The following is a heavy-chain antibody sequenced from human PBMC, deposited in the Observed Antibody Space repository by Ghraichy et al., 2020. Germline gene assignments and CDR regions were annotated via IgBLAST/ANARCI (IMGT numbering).Heavy chain of an antibody. CDR1: GFTVSGNS. CDR2: IYSGGST. J-gene: IGHJ1*01. V-gene: IGHV3-66*01. Sequence: LTCAASGFTVSGNSMSWVRQAPGKGLEWVSVIYSGGSTNYADSVKGRFTISRDNSKNTVYLQMNSLRGEDTAMYYCARDPGPTAEYFQHWGQGTLVTVSS. CDR3: ARDPGPTAEYFQH.